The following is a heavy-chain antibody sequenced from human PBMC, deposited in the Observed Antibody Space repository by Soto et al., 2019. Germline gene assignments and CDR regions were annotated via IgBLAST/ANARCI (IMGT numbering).Heavy chain of an antibody. D-gene: IGHD3-10*01. CDR1: GFTFSSCS. CDR3: AREGAHRITPFAP. Sequence: GGALRLSCAASGFTFSSCSMNWVRQAPGKGLEWVSSISSSSSYIYYADSVKGRFTISRDNAKNSLYLQINSLRAEDTAVYYCAREGAHRITPFAPWGQGTLVTVSS. J-gene: IGHJ5*02. V-gene: IGHV3-21*01. CDR2: ISSSSSYI.